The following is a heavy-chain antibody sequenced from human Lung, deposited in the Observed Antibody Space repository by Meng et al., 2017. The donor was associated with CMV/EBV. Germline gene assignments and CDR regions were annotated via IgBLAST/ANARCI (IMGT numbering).Heavy chain of an antibody. CDR1: SSCLPPRALG. CDR3: SRAAARPSDWFDP. J-gene: IGHJ5*02. CDR2: LYGDAEK. V-gene: IGHV2-5*02. D-gene: IGHD6-6*01. Sequence: PTPPPTLTFTFTSSCLPPRALGFFLFRPPPGHPLECLAILYGDAEKRKSPSQESRLTVSNDTSKNQVVLTMTNMVPVDTATYYCSRAAARPSDWFDPWGQGTLVTVSS.